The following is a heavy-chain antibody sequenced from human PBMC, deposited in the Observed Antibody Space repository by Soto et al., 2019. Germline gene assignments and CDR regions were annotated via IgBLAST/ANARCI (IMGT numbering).Heavy chain of an antibody. J-gene: IGHJ3*02. V-gene: IGHV3-21*01. D-gene: IGHD2-2*01. Sequence: EVQLVESGGGLVKPGGSLRLSCAASGFTFSSYSMNWVRQAPGKGLEWVSSISSSSSYIYYADSVKGRFTISRDNAKNSLYLQMNSLRAEDTSVYYCARGAAMLAFDIWGQGTMVTVSS. CDR1: GFTFSSYS. CDR3: ARGAAMLAFDI. CDR2: ISSSSSYI.